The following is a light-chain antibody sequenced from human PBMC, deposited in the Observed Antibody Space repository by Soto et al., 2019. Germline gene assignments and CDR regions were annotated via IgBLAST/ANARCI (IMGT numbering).Light chain of an antibody. CDR2: DVN. J-gene: IGLJ1*01. Sequence: QSALTQPASVSGSPGQSITISCSGTSSDGGVYNYVSWYQHHPGKAPQLIIFDVNNRPSGVSSRFSGSKSGTTASLTISGLQAEDEADYFCTSYTVNTLLAFGTGTKLTVL. CDR1: SSDGGVYNY. CDR3: TSYTVNTLLA. V-gene: IGLV2-14*03.